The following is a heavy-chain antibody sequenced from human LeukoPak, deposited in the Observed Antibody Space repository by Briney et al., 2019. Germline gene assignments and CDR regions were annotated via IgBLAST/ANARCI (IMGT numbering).Heavy chain of an antibody. CDR3: AREEDIAVDNFDY. CDR2: IYHSGST. J-gene: IGHJ4*02. V-gene: IGHV4-38-2*02. D-gene: IGHD6-19*01. Sequence: SETLSLTCAVSGYSISSGYYWGWIRQPPGKGLEWIGSIYHSGSTYYNPSLKSRVTISVDTSENQFSLKLSSVTAADTAVYYCAREEDIAVDNFDYWGQGTLVTVSS. CDR1: GYSISSGYY.